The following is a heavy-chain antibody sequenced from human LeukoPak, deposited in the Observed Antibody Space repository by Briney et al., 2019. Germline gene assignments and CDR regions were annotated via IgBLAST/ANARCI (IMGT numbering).Heavy chain of an antibody. J-gene: IGHJ4*02. CDR1: GFTFRSYD. CDR2: FHTDGGT. Sequence: PGGSLRLSCAASGFTFRSYDMHWVRQAPGEGLEWVSAFHTDGGTYYLDSLKGRFTISREDAKNSLYLQMNTLRAGDTAVYYCARGSGPGVTTIDSWGQGTLVIVSS. D-gene: IGHD4-17*01. V-gene: IGHV3-13*01. CDR3: ARGSGPGVTTIDS.